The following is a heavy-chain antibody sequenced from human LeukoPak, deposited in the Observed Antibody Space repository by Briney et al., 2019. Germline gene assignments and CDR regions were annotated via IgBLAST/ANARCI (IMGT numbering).Heavy chain of an antibody. V-gene: IGHV4-59*12. CDR2: IYYSGST. Sequence: SETLSLTCTVSGGSISSYYWSWIRQPPGKGLEWIGYIYYSGSTNYNPSLKSRVTISVDTSKNQFSLKLSSVTAADTAVYYCARGKDYYDSSGALGYWGQGTLVTVSS. J-gene: IGHJ4*02. D-gene: IGHD3-22*01. CDR1: GGSISSYY. CDR3: ARGKDYYDSSGALGY.